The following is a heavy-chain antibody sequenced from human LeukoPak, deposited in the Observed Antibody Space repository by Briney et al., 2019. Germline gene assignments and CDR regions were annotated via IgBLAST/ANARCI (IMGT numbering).Heavy chain of an antibody. J-gene: IGHJ5*02. CDR3: AKDLLRDRWFGES. V-gene: IGHV3-21*01. CDR1: GFTFSSYS. CDR2: ISSSNSYI. D-gene: IGHD3-10*01. Sequence: PGGSLRLSCAASGFTFSSYSMNWVRQAPGKGLEWVSSISSSNSYIYYVDSVKGRFTISRDNAKNSLYLQMNSLRAEDTAVYYCAKDLLRDRWFGESWGQGTLVTVSS.